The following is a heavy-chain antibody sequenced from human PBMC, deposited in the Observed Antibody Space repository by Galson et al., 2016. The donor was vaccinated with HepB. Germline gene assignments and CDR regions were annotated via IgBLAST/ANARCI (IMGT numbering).Heavy chain of an antibody. D-gene: IGHD3-10*01. V-gene: IGHV3-15*01. Sequence: SLRLSCAASGFTFTYAWMSWVRQAPGKGLEWVGRINRITDGGTTDYAAPVKGRFSISRDDSQKRLYLHMNSLKNEDTAVYYCAIARYSSGDYYTYWGQGTLVTVAS. CDR3: AIARYSSGDYYTY. CDR1: GFTFTYAW. CDR2: INRITDGGTT. J-gene: IGHJ4*02.